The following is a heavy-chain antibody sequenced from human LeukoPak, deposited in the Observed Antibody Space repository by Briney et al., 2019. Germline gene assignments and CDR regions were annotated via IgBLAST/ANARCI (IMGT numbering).Heavy chain of an antibody. CDR1: GFTFSSYW. J-gene: IGHJ4*02. Sequence: PGGSLRLSCAASGFTFSSYWMSWVRQAPGKGLEWVANIKQDGSEKYYVDSVKGRFTISRDNAKNSLYLQMNSLRAEDTAVYYCARVVIVVVPAAIYFDYWGQGTLVTVSS. CDR3: ARVVIVVVPAAIYFDY. V-gene: IGHV3-7*01. D-gene: IGHD2-2*02. CDR2: IKQDGSEK.